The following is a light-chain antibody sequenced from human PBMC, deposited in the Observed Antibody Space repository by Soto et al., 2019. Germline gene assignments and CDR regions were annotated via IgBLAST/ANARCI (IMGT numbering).Light chain of an antibody. CDR1: QGISSY. V-gene: IGKV1-9*01. Sequence: DIQLTQSPSFLSASVGDRVTITCRASQGISSYLAWYQQKPGKAPKLLIYAASTLQSRVPSRFSGSGSGTEFTLTISSLQPEDFATYYCQHLNSYPSLTFGGGTKVEI. CDR2: AAS. J-gene: IGKJ4*01. CDR3: QHLNSYPSLT.